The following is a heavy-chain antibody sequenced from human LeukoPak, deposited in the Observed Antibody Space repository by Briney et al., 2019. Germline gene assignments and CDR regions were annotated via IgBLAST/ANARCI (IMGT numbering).Heavy chain of an antibody. D-gene: IGHD1-26*01. CDR1: GFTFSSYW. J-gene: IGHJ4*02. Sequence: GGSLRLSCAAPGFTFSSYWMHWVRQAPGKGLVWVSRINSDGSSTSYADSVKGRFTISRDNARNTLYLQMNSLTAEDSAVYYCASRRGSNRPFDYWGQGTLVTVSS. CDR2: INSDGSST. CDR3: ASRRGSNRPFDY. V-gene: IGHV3-74*01.